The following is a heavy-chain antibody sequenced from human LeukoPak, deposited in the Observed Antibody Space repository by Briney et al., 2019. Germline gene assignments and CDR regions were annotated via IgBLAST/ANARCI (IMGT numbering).Heavy chain of an antibody. CDR3: ASGGRLYFDY. J-gene: IGHJ4*02. CDR2: ISSSSSYI. V-gene: IGHV3-21*01. Sequence: GGSLRLSCAASGFTFSSYSMNWVRQAPGKGLEWVSSISSSSSYIYYADSVKGRFTISRDNAKSSLYLQMNSLRAEDTAVYYCASGGRLYFDYGGQEPLVTVSS. D-gene: IGHD3-16*01. CDR1: GFTFSSYS.